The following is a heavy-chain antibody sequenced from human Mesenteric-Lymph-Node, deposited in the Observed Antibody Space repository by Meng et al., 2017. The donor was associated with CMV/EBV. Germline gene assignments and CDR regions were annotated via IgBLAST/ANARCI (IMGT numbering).Heavy chain of an antibody. J-gene: IGHJ4*02. Sequence: FSGFSLSTTGVGVGWIRQPPGKALEWLALIYWDDDKRYSPSLKSRLTIAKDTSKNQVVLTMTNMDPVDTATYYCAHRRLYGSGTYYIYWGQGTLVTVSS. V-gene: IGHV2-5*02. D-gene: IGHD3-10*01. CDR3: AHRRLYGSGTYYIY. CDR2: IYWDDDK. CDR1: GFSLSTTGVG.